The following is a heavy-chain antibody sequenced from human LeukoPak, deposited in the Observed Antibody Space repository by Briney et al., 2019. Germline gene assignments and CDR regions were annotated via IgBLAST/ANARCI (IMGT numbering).Heavy chain of an antibody. CDR2: IYPGDSDT. J-gene: IGHJ4*02. Sequence: GESLQISCEGSGYSFPNYWIGWGRRMPGKGVEWLGIIYPGDSDTRYSPSSQGQVTILADKSISTAYLQWSSLKASDTAMYYCARRYTTGEIFDYWGQGTLVTVSS. CDR3: ARRYTTGEIFDY. D-gene: IGHD6-25*01. V-gene: IGHV5-51*01. CDR1: GYSFPNYW.